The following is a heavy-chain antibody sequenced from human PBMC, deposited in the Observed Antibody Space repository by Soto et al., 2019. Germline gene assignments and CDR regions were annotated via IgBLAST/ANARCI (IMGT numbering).Heavy chain of an antibody. D-gene: IGHD3-22*01. Sequence: SCAASEFTFSTYAKHWVRQTPANGLEWVAVLSSDGSFEYYGDSLKGRFTISRDTSKNTLYLQMTSLRTEDTAESYHALAYNYYDIGYWGKGTLGAVSS. J-gene: IGHJ4*02. CDR1: EFTFSTYA. CDR3: ALAYNYYDIGY. CDR2: LSSDGSFE. V-gene: IGHV3-30-3*01.